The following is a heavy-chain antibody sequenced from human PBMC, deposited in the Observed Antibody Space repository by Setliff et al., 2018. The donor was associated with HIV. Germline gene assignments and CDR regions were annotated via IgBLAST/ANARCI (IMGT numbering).Heavy chain of an antibody. V-gene: IGHV4-59*11. CDR1: GGSISSHF. CDR2: VSYSGST. Sequence: SETLSLTCTVSGGSISSHFWSWIRQPPGKGLEWIGTVSYSGSTNYNPSLKSRVTISVDTSENQFSLKLSSVTAADTAVYYCARRLGATVFYYFYYWGQGTLVTVSS. CDR3: ARRLGATVFYYFYY. J-gene: IGHJ4*02. D-gene: IGHD3-16*01.